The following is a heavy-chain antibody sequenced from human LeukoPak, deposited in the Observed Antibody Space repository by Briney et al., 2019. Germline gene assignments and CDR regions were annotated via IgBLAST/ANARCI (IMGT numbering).Heavy chain of an antibody. Sequence: ASVKVSCKASGGTFSSYAISWVRQAPGQGLEWMGGIIPIFGTANYAQKFQGRVTITADESTSTAYMELSSLRSEDTAVYYCARVPWGNSNYATDYYCYGMDVWGQGTTVTVSS. J-gene: IGHJ6*02. CDR2: IIPIFGTA. D-gene: IGHD4-11*01. CDR3: ARVPWGNSNYATDYYCYGMDV. CDR1: GGTFSSYA. V-gene: IGHV1-69*13.